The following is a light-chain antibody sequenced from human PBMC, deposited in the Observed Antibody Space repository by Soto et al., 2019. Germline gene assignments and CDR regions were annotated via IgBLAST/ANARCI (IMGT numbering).Light chain of an antibody. V-gene: IGKV3-20*01. J-gene: IGKJ2*01. CDR1: QSVSSSY. CDR3: HQYGSAPYT. CDR2: GAS. Sequence: EIVLTQSPGTLSLSPGERATLSCRASQSVSSSYLAWYQQKPGQAPRLLIYGASSRATGIPDRFSGSGSGTDFTLTICIREPADFAGYYCHQYGSAPYTFGQGTKLEIK.